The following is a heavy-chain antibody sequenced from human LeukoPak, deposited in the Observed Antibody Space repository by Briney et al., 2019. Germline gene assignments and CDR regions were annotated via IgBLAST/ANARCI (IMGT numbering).Heavy chain of an antibody. CDR2: INHSGST. D-gene: IGHD6-19*01. Sequence: SETLSLTCAVYGGSFSGYYWSWIRQPPGKGLEWIGEINHSGSTNYNPSLKSRVTILVDTSKNQFSLKLSSVTAADTAVYYCAREASSIAVAGYFDYWGQGTLVTVSS. CDR3: AREASSIAVAGYFDY. CDR1: GGSFSGYY. V-gene: IGHV4-34*01. J-gene: IGHJ4*02.